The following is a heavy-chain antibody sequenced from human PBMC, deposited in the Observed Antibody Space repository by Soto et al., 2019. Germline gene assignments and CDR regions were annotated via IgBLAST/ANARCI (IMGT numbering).Heavy chain of an antibody. CDR2: IYPGDSDT. D-gene: IGHD6-13*01. V-gene: IGHV5-51*01. Sequence: PGESLKISCKGSGYSFASYWIGWVRQMPGKGLEWMGFIYPGDSDTRYSPSFQGQVTISADKSISTAYLQWSSLKASDTAMYYCARQAAATTGDFYYYGMDVWGQGTTVTVSS. CDR3: ARQAAATTGDFYYYGMDV. CDR1: GYSFASYW. J-gene: IGHJ6*02.